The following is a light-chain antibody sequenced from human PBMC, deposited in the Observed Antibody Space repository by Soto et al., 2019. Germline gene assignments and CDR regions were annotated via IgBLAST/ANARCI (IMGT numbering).Light chain of an antibody. V-gene: IGKV3-20*01. CDR1: QSVSSSY. Sequence: EIVLTQSPGTLSLSPGERATHSCRASQSVSSSYLAWYQQKPGQAPRLLIYGASNRATGIPDRFSGSGSGTDFTLTISRLEPEDFAMYFCQQYVSSSQTFGQGTKVDIK. J-gene: IGKJ1*01. CDR3: QQYVSSSQT. CDR2: GAS.